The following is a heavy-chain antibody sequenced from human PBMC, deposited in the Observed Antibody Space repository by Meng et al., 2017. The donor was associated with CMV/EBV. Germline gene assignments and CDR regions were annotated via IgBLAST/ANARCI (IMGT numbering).Heavy chain of an antibody. CDR2: IIPIFGTA. D-gene: IGHD3-22*01. CDR1: GGTFSGYA. V-gene: IGHV1-69*05. Sequence: SVKVSCKASGGTFSGYAISWVRQAPGQGLEWMGGIIPIFGTANYAQKFQGRVTITTDESTSTAYMELSSLRSEDTAVYYCARALPPPYYYDPWFDPWGQGTLVTVSS. CDR3: ARALPPPYYYDPWFDP. J-gene: IGHJ5*02.